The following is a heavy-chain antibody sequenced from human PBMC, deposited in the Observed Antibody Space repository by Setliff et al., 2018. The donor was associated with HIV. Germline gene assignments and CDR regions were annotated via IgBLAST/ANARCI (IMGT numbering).Heavy chain of an antibody. CDR3: ARDVPWGDYYYYMDV. D-gene: IGHD3-16*01. CDR2: IYYSGST. CDR1: GGSISSSSYY. J-gene: IGHJ6*03. V-gene: IGHV4-39*07. Sequence: SETLSLTCTVSGGSISSSSYYWGWIRQPPGKGLEWIGSIYYSGSTYYNPSLKSRVTMSVDTSKNQFSLKLSSVTAADTAVYYCARDVPWGDYYYYMDVWGKGTTVTVSS.